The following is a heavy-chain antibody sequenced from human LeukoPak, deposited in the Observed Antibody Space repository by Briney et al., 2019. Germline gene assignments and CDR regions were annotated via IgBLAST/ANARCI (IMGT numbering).Heavy chain of an antibody. Sequence: PGGSLRLSCAASGFTFSSYWMSWVRQAPGKGLEWVANIKQDGSEKYYVDSVKGRFTISRDNSKNTLYLQMNSLRAEDTAVYYCARDQDFGETMLFYYYGLDVWGQGTTVTVSS. CDR2: IKQDGSEK. V-gene: IGHV3-7*01. J-gene: IGHJ6*02. D-gene: IGHD4-17*01. CDR1: GFTFSSYW. CDR3: ARDQDFGETMLFYYYGLDV.